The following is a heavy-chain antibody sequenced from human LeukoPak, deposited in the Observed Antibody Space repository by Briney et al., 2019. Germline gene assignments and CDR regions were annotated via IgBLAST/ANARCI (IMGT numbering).Heavy chain of an antibody. V-gene: IGHV4-59*01. CDR2: IYYSGST. J-gene: IGHJ5*02. CDR3: ARALSSSWYEGWFDP. D-gene: IGHD6-13*01. CDR1: GGSISSYY. Sequence: SETLSLTCTVSGGSISSYYWSWIRQPPGKGLEWIGYIYYSGSTNYNPSLESRVTISVDTSKNQFSLKLSSVTAADTAVYYCARALSSSWYEGWFDPWGQGTLVTVSS.